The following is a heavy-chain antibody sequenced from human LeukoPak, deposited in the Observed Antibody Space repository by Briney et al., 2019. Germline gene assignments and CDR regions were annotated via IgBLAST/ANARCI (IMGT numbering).Heavy chain of an antibody. Sequence: ASVKVSCKASGYTFTSYYMHWVRQAPGQGLGWMGIINPSGGSTSYAQKFQGRVTMTRDMSTSTVYMELSSLRSEDTAVYYCARDFRVAATSYNWFDPWGQGTLVTVSS. CDR3: ARDFRVAATSYNWFDP. V-gene: IGHV1-46*01. CDR1: GYTFTSYY. D-gene: IGHD2-15*01. J-gene: IGHJ5*02. CDR2: INPSGGST.